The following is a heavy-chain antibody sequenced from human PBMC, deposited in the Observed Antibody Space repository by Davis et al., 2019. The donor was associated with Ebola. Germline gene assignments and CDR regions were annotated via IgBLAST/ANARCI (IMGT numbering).Heavy chain of an antibody. CDR3: ARGYGTFDY. CDR2: MRQDGSEK. CDR1: GFSFSSYW. V-gene: IGHV3-7*04. J-gene: IGHJ4*02. D-gene: IGHD4-17*01. Sequence: GESLKISCEASGFSFSSYWMSWVRQAPGKGLEWVANMRQDGSEKYYVDSVKGRFSISRDNAKNSLYLQMHSLRAEDTAVYYCARGYGTFDYWGQGTLVTVSS.